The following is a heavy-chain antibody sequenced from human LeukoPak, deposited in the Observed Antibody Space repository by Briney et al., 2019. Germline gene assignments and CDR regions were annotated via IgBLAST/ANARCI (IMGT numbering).Heavy chain of an antibody. V-gene: IGHV4-61*09. D-gene: IGHD6-25*01. CDR2: IYRSGST. CDR1: GGSISSGSYY. J-gene: IGHJ4*02. Sequence: PSETLSLTCTVSGGSISSGSYYWSWIRQPAGKRLEWIGHIYRSGSTNYNPSLKSRVTISVDTSKNQFSLKLSSVTAADTAVYYCSAAAFFDYWGQGTLVTVSS. CDR3: SAAAFFDY.